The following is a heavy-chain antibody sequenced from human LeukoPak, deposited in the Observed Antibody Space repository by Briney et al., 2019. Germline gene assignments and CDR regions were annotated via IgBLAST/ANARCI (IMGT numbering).Heavy chain of an antibody. D-gene: IGHD4-23*01. Sequence: ASVKVSCKASGYTFTSYYMHWVRQAPGQGLEWMGIINPSGGSTSYAQKFQGRVTMTRDTSTSTVYMELSSLRSEDTAVYYCARTPGNPARRVYGMDVWGQGTTVTVSS. CDR3: ARTPGNPARRVYGMDV. CDR1: GYTFTSYY. J-gene: IGHJ6*02. V-gene: IGHV1-46*01. CDR2: INPSGGST.